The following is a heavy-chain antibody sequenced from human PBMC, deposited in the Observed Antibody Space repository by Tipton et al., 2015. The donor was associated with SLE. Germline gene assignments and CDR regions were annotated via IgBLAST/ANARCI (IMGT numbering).Heavy chain of an antibody. J-gene: IGHJ6*02. CDR3: ARDSYCGSTSCYVAGMDV. Sequence: SLRLSCAASGFTVSSNYMSWVRQAPGKGLEWVSVIYSGGSTYYADSVKGRFTISRDNSKNTLYLQMNSLRSEDTAVYYCARDSYCGSTSCYVAGMDVWGQGTRVTVS. CDR1: GFTVSSNY. D-gene: IGHD2-2*01. CDR2: IYSGGST. V-gene: IGHV3-53*05.